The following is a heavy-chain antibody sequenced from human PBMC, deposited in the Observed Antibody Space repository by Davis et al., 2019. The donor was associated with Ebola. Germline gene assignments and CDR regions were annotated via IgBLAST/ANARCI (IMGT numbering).Heavy chain of an antibody. J-gene: IGHJ4*02. Sequence: GESLKISCAASGFTFRTYEMNWVRQAPGKGLEWVSYISSSGSSIYFADSVKGRFTISRDNAKNTLYLQMNSLRAEDTAVYFCARDLGGYGDGWGKGTLVTVSS. D-gene: IGHD4-17*01. CDR3: ARDLGGYGDG. CDR1: GFTFRTYE. CDR2: ISSSGSSI. V-gene: IGHV3-48*03.